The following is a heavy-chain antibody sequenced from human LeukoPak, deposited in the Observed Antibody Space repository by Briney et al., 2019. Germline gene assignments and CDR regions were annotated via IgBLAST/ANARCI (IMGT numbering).Heavy chain of an antibody. CDR3: AREGGFYRPLDY. Sequence: PSETLSLTCGVSGGSVSSTNWWTWIRRPPGKGLEWIGEVHLDGRTNFNPSLKSRLTMSVDLSENHVSLKLTSVTAADTAVYYCAREGGFYRPLDYSGQGTLVTVSS. V-gene: IGHV4-4*02. CDR1: GGSVSSTNW. CDR2: VHLDGRT. J-gene: IGHJ4*02. D-gene: IGHD6-25*01.